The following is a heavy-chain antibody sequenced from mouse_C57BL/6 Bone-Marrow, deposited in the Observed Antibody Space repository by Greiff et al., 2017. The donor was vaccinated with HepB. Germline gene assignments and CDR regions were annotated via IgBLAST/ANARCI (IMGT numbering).Heavy chain of an antibody. CDR3: ARRGTGVARAMDY. CDR2: IHPNSGST. V-gene: IGHV1-64*01. J-gene: IGHJ4*01. Sequence: QVQLQQPGAELVKPGASVKLSCKASGYTFTSYWMHWVKQRPGQGLEWIGMIHPNSGSTNYNEKFKSKATLTVDKSSSTAYMQLSSLTAEDSAVYYCARRGTGVARAMDYWGQGTSVTVSS. D-gene: IGHD1-1*01. CDR1: GYTFTSYW.